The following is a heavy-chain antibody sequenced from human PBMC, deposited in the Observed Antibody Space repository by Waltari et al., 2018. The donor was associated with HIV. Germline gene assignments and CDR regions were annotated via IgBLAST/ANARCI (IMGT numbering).Heavy chain of an antibody. D-gene: IGHD3-10*01. Sequence: QVQLQESGPGLVKPSETLSLTCTVSGGSISSYYWSWIRQPPGKGLEWIGYIYYSGSTNYNPSLKSRVPISVDTSKNRFSLKLSSVTAADTAVYYCARQGITMVRGVTHFDYWGQGTLVTVSS. J-gene: IGHJ4*02. V-gene: IGHV4-59*08. CDR3: ARQGITMVRGVTHFDY. CDR2: IYYSGST. CDR1: GGSISSYY.